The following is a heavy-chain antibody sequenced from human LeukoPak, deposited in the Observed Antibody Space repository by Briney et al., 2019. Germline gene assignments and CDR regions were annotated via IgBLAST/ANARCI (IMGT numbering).Heavy chain of an antibody. D-gene: IGHD5-18*01. CDR2: ISSGGSSP. V-gene: IGHV3-23*01. CDR3: AKDLIAYSYGYAGRSNFDY. CDR1: GFTFSSYA. J-gene: IGHJ4*02. Sequence: PGGSLRLSCAASGFTFSSYAMSWVRQAPGKGLEWVSAISSGGSSPYYADSVKGRFTISRDDSKNTVYLLMNSLRADDTAVYYCAKDLIAYSYGYAGRSNFDYWGQGTLVTVSS.